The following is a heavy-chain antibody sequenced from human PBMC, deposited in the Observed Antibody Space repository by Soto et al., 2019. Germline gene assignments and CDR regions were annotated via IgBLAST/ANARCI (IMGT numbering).Heavy chain of an antibody. V-gene: IGHV1-18*01. D-gene: IGHD3-22*01. Sequence: ASVKVSCKASGYTFTSYNINWVRQATGQGLEWMGWISTDNGNTNYAQNLQGRVSLTTDTSTSTAYMDLRSLRSDDTAVYYCARALWDDGSGGNDYWGQG. CDR1: GYTFTSYN. J-gene: IGHJ4*02. CDR2: ISTDNGNT. CDR3: ARALWDDGSGGNDY.